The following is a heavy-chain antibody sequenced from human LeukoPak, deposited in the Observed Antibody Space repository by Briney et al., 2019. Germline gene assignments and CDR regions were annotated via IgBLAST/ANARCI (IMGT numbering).Heavy chain of an antibody. V-gene: IGHV3-48*03. CDR1: GFIFSSYE. D-gene: IGHD2-21*02. Sequence: PGGSLRLSCEASGFIFSSYEMNWVRQAPGKGLEWVSFISSSGRTMYYADSVKGRFTVSRDNSKNTLSLQMNSLRAEDTALYYCARGFVLGAAKNYFDYWGQGALVTVSS. J-gene: IGHJ4*02. CDR2: ISSSGRTM. CDR3: ARGFVLGAAKNYFDY.